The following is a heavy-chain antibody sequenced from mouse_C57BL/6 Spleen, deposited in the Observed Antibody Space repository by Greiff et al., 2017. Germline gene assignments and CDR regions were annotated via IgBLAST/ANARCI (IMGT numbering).Heavy chain of an antibody. Sequence: QVQLQQPGAELVMPGASVKLSCKASGYTFTSYWMHWVKQRPGQGLEWIGEIDPSDSYTYYTQKFKGKSTLTVDKSSSTAYMLLRSLTSGDYAVDYGATVVEYCDVWGTGTTVTVSS. CDR2: IDPSDSYT. D-gene: IGHD1-1*01. CDR3: ATVVEYCDV. V-gene: IGHV1-69*01. J-gene: IGHJ1*03. CDR1: GYTFTSYW.